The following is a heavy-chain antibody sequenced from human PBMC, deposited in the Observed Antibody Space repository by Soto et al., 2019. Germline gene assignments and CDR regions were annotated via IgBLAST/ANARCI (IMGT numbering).Heavy chain of an antibody. D-gene: IGHD1-7*01. J-gene: IGHJ5*02. Sequence: GGSLRLSCAASRFTFTSYSMNWVRQAPGKGLEWVSSISGSSSYIYYADSVRGRFTVSRDNAKDSLYLQMNSLRAEDTAVYYCARTGASIRNPWFDPWRQGILVTVSS. CDR1: RFTFTSYS. CDR2: ISGSSSYI. CDR3: ARTGASIRNPWFDP. V-gene: IGHV3-21*01.